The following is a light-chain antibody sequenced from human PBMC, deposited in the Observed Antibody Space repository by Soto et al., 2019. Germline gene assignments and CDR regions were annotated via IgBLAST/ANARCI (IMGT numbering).Light chain of an antibody. CDR3: QAYDNSLSGHV. J-gene: IGLJ2*01. CDR2: GST. CDR1: SSKVGAGSD. Sequence: QSVLTQPPSVSGAAGQRVTISCTGSSSKVGAGSDVHWYQQLPGTAPKLLIFGSTYRPSGVPDRFSGSKSDTTASLAIAGLQAEDEADYYCQAYDNSLSGHVFGGGTKLTVL. V-gene: IGLV1-40*01.